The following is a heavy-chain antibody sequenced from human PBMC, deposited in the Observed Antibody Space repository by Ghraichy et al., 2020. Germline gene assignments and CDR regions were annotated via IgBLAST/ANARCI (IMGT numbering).Heavy chain of an antibody. CDR1: GGSFSGYY. Sequence: SETLSLTCAVYGGSFSGYYWSWIRQPPGKGLEWIGEINHSGSTNYNPSLKSRVTISVDTSKNQFSLKLSSVTAADTAVYYCARSRGRMSWLVLAFDIWGQGTMVTVSS. CDR3: ARSRGRMSWLVLAFDI. J-gene: IGHJ3*02. V-gene: IGHV4-34*01. D-gene: IGHD6-19*01. CDR2: INHSGST.